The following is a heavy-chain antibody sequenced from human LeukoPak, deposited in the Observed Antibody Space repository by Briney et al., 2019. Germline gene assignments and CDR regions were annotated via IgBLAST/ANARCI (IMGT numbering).Heavy chain of an antibody. D-gene: IGHD6-19*01. J-gene: IGHJ4*02. CDR2: ISWNSGSI. CDR1: GFTFDDYA. CDR3: AKRGQWLALDY. V-gene: IGHV3-9*01. Sequence: PGRSLRLSCAAPGFTFDDYAMPWVRQAPGKGLEWVSGISWNSGSIGYADSVKGRFTISRDNAKNSLYLQMNSLRAEDTALYYCAKRGQWLALDYWGQGTLVTVSS.